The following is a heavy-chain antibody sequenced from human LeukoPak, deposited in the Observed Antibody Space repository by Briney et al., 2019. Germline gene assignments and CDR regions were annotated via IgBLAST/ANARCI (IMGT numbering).Heavy chain of an antibody. V-gene: IGHV3-7*01. J-gene: IGHJ4*02. Sequence: GPSLRLSFAASALSVINHCMNWVRLDPGQRLEWVSNIKQDVSETYYVDSVNGQFTISRDNAKNSLYLQMNSLRAEATALYYCGSTNSFSYGGQGTLVTVSP. CDR3: GSTNSFSY. CDR2: IKQDVSET. D-gene: IGHD2-2*01. CDR1: ALSVINHC.